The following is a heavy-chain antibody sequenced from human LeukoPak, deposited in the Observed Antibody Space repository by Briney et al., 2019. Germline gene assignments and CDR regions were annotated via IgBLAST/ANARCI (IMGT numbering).Heavy chain of an antibody. V-gene: IGHV6-1*01. CDR2: TYYRPTWYN. J-gene: IGHJ5*02. CDR3: ARRLTQYDCFDP. D-gene: IGHD2-2*01. Sequence: SQTLSLTCAISGDSVSSNSVTWNWIRQSPSRGLEWLGRTYYRPTWYNDYAVSVRGRVTVNPDTSKNQFSLHLNSVTPEDTAVYYCARRLTQYDCFDPWGQGILVTVSS. CDR1: GDSVSSNSVT.